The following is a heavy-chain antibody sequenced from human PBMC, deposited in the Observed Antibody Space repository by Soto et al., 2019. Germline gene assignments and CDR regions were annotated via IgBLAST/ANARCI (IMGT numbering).Heavy chain of an antibody. Sequence: GGPLRLSCYASGFTYDDYMMHWVRQVPGKGLEWISLISWDGGTIDYADSIKGRFTVSRDNSKTSLYLHMHSLTTEDTAFYYCAKEGNGGSSLDSWGQGTLVTVSS. V-gene: IGHV3-43*01. CDR1: GFTYDDYM. D-gene: IGHD1-26*01. CDR2: ISWDGGTI. J-gene: IGHJ5*01. CDR3: AKEGNGGSSLDS.